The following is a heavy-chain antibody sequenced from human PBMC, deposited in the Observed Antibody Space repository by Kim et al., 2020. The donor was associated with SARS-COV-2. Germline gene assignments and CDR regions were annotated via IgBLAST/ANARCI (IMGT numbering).Heavy chain of an antibody. V-gene: IGHV3-33*01. J-gene: IGHJ3*02. CDR2: IWYDGSNK. CDR1: GFTFSSYG. Sequence: GGSLRLSCAASGFTFSSYGMHWVRQAPGKGLEWVAVIWYDGSNKYYADSVKGRFTISRDNSKNTLYLQMNSLRAEDTAVYYCAREIYDSSGYYRRAREDAFDIWGQGTMVTVSS. CDR3: AREIYDSSGYYRRAREDAFDI. D-gene: IGHD3-22*01.